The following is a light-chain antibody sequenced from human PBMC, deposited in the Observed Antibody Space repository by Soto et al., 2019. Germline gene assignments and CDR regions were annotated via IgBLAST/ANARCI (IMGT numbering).Light chain of an antibody. J-gene: IGLJ1*01. CDR3: SAYTTSTGL. CDR2: EVS. V-gene: IGLV2-14*01. CDR1: SSDVGGYNY. Sequence: QSALTQPASVSGSPGQSITISCTGTSSDVGGYNYVSWYQQHPGKAPKLMIYEVSNRPSGVSNRFSGSKSGNTASLTISGLQAEDEADYYRSAYTTSTGLFGTGTKATVL.